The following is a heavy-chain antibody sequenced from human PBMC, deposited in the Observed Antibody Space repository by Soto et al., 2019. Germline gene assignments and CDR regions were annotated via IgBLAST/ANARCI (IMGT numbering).Heavy chain of an antibody. J-gene: IGHJ4*02. CDR1: GFTFSSYA. V-gene: IGHV3-23*01. CDR3: ANMYSSSSGVGY. Sequence: EVQLLESGGGLVQPGGSLGLSCAASGFTFSSYAMSWVRQAPGKGLEWVSAISDSGGTTHYADSVKGRFTISRDNSKNTLYLQMNSLRAEDTAIYYCANMYSSSSGVGYWGQGTLVTVSS. D-gene: IGHD6-6*01. CDR2: ISDSGGTT.